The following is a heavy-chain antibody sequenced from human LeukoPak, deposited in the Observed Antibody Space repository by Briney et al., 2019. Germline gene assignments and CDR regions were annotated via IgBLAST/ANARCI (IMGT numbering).Heavy chain of an antibody. J-gene: IGHJ4*02. CDR1: GYTFTSNY. Sequence: ASVKVSCKASGYTFTSNYIHWVRQAPGQGLEWMAMIYPRDGSTSYAQKFQGRVTVTRDTSTSTVHMELSGLRSEDTAVYYCARDQEGFDYWGQGTLVTVSS. V-gene: IGHV1-46*01. CDR2: IYPRDGST. CDR3: ARDQEGFDY.